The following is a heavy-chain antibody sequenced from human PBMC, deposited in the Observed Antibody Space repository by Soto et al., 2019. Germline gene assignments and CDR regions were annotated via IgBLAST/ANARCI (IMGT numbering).Heavy chain of an antibody. J-gene: IGHJ6*02. D-gene: IGHD3-16*01. CDR1: GFTFSSHG. Sequence: QVQLVESGGGVVQPGRSLRLSCAASGFTFSSHGMHWVRQAPGKGLGWVAVIWYDGSNKYYGDSVKSRFTISRDNSKNTLYLQMDSLRADDTAVYYCARWGNDKKMDVWGQGTTVTVSS. V-gene: IGHV3-33*01. CDR2: IWYDGSNK. CDR3: ARWGNDKKMDV.